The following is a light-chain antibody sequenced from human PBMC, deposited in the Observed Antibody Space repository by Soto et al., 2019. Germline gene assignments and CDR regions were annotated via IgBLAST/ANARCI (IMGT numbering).Light chain of an antibody. CDR1: SSNIGAGYD. CDR2: GNS. J-gene: IGLJ2*01. CDR3: QSYDSSLSVV. Sequence: SVLTQPPSVSGAPGQRVTISCTGSSSNIGAGYDVHWYQQLPGTAPKLLIYGNSNRPSGVPDRFSGSKSGTSASLAITGLQAEDEADCYCQSYDSSLSVVFGGGTKLTVL. V-gene: IGLV1-40*01.